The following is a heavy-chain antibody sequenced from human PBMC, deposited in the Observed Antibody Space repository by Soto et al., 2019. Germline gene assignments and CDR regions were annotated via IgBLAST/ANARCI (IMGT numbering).Heavy chain of an antibody. CDR1: GFSFSDYG. Sequence: SLRLSCVTSGFSFSDYGMCCVRQAPGKGLEWVSGISNDGSRTYYADAVKGRFSISRDNSKNTVYLQMNGLRHDDTAVFYCAIRQQEVRYFGPWGQGTLVTVSS. CDR3: AIRQQEVRYFGP. CDR2: ISNDGSRT. D-gene: IGHD1-1*01. J-gene: IGHJ5*02. V-gene: IGHV3-23*01.